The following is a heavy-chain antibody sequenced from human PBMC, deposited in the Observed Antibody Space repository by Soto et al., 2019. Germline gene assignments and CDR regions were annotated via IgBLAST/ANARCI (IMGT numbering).Heavy chain of an antibody. J-gene: IGHJ3*02. D-gene: IGHD2-15*01. CDR3: ARDRSVEYKSGAAFDI. Sequence: GGSLRLSCAASGFTFSSYAMSWVRQAPGKGLEWVSAISGSGGSTYYADSVKGRFTISRDNSKNTLYLQMNSLRAEDTSLYYCARDRSVEYKSGAAFDIWGQGTMVTVSS. CDR2: ISGSGGST. V-gene: IGHV3-23*01. CDR1: GFTFSSYA.